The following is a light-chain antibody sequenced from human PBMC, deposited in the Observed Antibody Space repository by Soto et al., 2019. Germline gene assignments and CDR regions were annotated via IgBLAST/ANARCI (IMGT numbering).Light chain of an antibody. CDR2: FAS. V-gene: IGKV1-12*01. Sequence: KMTQSPSSVSASVGDRVTITCRASQGIGSWLAWYQQKPGKAPKLLLHFASSLQSGVPSRFSGSGSGTDFTLTISSLQPEDFATYYCQQANSFPLTFCGGTKVDIK. CDR1: QGIGSW. CDR3: QQANSFPLT. J-gene: IGKJ4*01.